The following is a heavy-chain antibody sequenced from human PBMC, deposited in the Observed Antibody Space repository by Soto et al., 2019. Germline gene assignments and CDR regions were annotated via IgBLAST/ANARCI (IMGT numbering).Heavy chain of an antibody. CDR1: GFTFDDYA. CDR2: ISWNSGSI. CDR3: AKVAVAGINWYFDL. Sequence: GGSLRLSCAASGFTFDDYAMHWVRQAPGKGLEWVSGISWNSGSIGYADSVKGRFTISRDNAKNSLYLQMNSLRAEDTALYYCAKVAVAGINWYFDLWGRGTLVTVS. V-gene: IGHV3-9*01. D-gene: IGHD6-19*01. J-gene: IGHJ2*01.